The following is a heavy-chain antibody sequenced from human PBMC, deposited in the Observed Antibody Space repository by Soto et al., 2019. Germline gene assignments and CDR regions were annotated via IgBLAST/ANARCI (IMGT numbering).Heavy chain of an antibody. V-gene: IGHV3-23*01. D-gene: IGHD5-12*01. J-gene: IGHJ4*02. Sequence: EVQLLESGGGLVQPGGSLRLSCEASGFILNSYGMSWVRQAPGKGLEWVSTLTSGGGTHYADSVKGRFTISRENSKNTLYLQMNSLRAEDTAVYYCAKDGDLYSGYSDHWGQGTRVTGSS. CDR3: AKDGDLYSGYSDH. CDR1: GFILNSYG. CDR2: LTSGGGT.